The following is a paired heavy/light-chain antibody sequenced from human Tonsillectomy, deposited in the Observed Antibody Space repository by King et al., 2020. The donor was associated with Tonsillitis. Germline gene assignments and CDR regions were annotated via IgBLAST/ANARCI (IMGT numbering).Heavy chain of an antibody. CDR2: ITSSGSTI. V-gene: IGHV3-11*01. CDR1: EFTFSDYS. CDR3: ARWADYYYYMDV. Sequence: QVQLVESGGGLVKPGGSLRLSCAASEFTFSDYSMSWIRQAPGKGLEWVSYITSSGSTIYYADSVKGRFTISRDNAKNSLYLQMNTLRAEDTAVYYCARWADYYYYMDVWGKGTTVTVSS. J-gene: IGHJ6*03. D-gene: IGHD6-19*01.
Light chain of an antibody. J-gene: IGLJ2*01. CDR1: SSNIGAGFD. CDR3: QSYDSSLSGVV. CDR2: GNS. V-gene: IGLV1-40*01. Sequence: QSVLTQPPSVSGAPGQRVTISCTGGSSNIGAGFDVHWYQQLPGTAPKLLIYGNSNRPSGVPDRFSGSKSGTSASLAITGLQAEDEADYYCQSYDSSLSGVVFGGGTKLTVL.